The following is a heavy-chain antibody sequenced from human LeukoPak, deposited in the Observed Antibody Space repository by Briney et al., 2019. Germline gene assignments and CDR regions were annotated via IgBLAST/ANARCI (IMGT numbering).Heavy chain of an antibody. V-gene: IGHV4-61*01. D-gene: IGHD5-18*01. CDR3: ARDKEGYSDAFDI. Sequence: SETLSLTCTVSGGSISSSSYYWSWIRQPPGKGLEWIGYIYYSGSTNYNPSLKSRVTISVDTSKNQFSLKLSSVTAADTAVYYCARDKEGYSDAFDIWGQGTMVTVSS. J-gene: IGHJ3*02. CDR2: IYYSGST. CDR1: GGSISSSSYY.